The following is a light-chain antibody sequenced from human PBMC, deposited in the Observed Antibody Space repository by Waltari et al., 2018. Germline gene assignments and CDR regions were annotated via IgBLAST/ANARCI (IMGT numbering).Light chain of an antibody. CDR3: QHYVRLPAT. Sequence: EIVLTQSQGTLSLSPGERATLACRASQSVGRSLAWYQQKPGQAPRLLIYDASRRATGIPDRFSGSGSGTDFSLTISTLEPEDCAVYYCQHYVRLPATFGQGTKVEI. V-gene: IGKV3-20*01. CDR1: QSVGRS. CDR2: DAS. J-gene: IGKJ1*01.